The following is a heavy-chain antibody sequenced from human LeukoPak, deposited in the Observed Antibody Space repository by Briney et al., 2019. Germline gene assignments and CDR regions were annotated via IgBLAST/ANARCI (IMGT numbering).Heavy chain of an antibody. CDR2: INPNSGGT. V-gene: IGHV1-2*02. CDR1: GYTFTGYY. Sequence: ASVKVSCKASGYTFTGYYMHWVRQAPGQGLEWMGWINPNSGGTNYAQKFQGRVTMTRDTSISTAYMELSRLRSDDTAVYYCARDSLAGAVAGTPPRWGQGTLVTVPS. CDR3: ARDSLAGAVAGTPPR. J-gene: IGHJ4*02. D-gene: IGHD6-13*01.